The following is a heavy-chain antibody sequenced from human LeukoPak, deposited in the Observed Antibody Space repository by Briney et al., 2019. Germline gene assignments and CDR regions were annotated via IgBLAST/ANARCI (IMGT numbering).Heavy chain of an antibody. CDR2: MNQDGSER. CDR1: GFTFSSYW. D-gene: IGHD1-26*01. V-gene: IGHV3-7*01. J-gene: IGHJ4*02. Sequence: GGSLRLSCAASGFTFSSYWMSWVRQAPGKGLEWVANMNQDGSERYYVDSVRGRFTISRDNDKNSLYLQMSSLRVEDTAVYYCARGGSIGGQGTLVTVSS. CDR3: ARGGSI.